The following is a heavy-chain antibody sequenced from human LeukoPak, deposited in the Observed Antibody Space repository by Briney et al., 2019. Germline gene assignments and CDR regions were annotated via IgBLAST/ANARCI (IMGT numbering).Heavy chain of an antibody. Sequence: LSGGSLRLSCAASGFTFTNYWMHWVRQAPGKGLVWVSRINSDGSSTTYADSVKGRFTISRDNAKNTLYLQMNSLRAEDTAVYYCARDGVEFYNWFDPWGQGTLVTVSS. V-gene: IGHV3-74*01. CDR1: GFTFTNYW. CDR2: INSDGSST. CDR3: ARDGVEFYNWFDP. J-gene: IGHJ5*02. D-gene: IGHD2-21*01.